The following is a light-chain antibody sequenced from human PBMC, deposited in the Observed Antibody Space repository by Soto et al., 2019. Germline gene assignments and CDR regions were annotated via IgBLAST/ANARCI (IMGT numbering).Light chain of an antibody. J-gene: IGKJ2*01. CDR2: GAS. Sequence: EIVLTQSPGTLSLSPGERATLSCRASQSVSSSYLAWYQQKPGQAPRLLIYGASSRATGIPDRFSGSGSGXXXXXXXXXXXXXXFAVYYCQQYGSSPYTFSQXTKLEIK. CDR1: QSVSSSY. V-gene: IGKV3-20*01. CDR3: QQYGSSPYT.